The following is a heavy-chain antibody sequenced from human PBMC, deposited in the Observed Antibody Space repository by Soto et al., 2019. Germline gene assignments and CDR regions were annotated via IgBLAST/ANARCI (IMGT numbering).Heavy chain of an antibody. V-gene: IGHV3-30*04. D-gene: IGHD6-13*01. Sequence: HVQLVESGGGVVQPGRSLRLSCAAAGFTFSNYAIHWVRQAPGMGLEWVAVISSDGKNEYYGDSAKGRFSISRDNSKKTLYLQMNSLRPEDMAVYYCARGGSGSTWNFDYWGQGTLVTVSS. J-gene: IGHJ4*02. CDR3: ARGGSGSTWNFDY. CDR2: ISSDGKNE. CDR1: GFTFSNYA.